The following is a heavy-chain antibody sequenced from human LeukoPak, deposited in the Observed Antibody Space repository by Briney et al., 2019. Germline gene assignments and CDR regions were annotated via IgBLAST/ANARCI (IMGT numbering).Heavy chain of an antibody. CDR1: GFTISGFW. D-gene: IGHD2-21*02. V-gene: IGHV3-74*03. CDR2: IKDDASIR. CDR3: VRGDFTLDY. Sequence: GGSLRLSCTASGFTISGFWMDWVRHAPGNGLVWVSRIKDDASIREYAESVKGRFTISRDNAKNTLYLQIDSLRADDTAVYYCVRGDFTLDYWGQGTLVTVSS. J-gene: IGHJ4*02.